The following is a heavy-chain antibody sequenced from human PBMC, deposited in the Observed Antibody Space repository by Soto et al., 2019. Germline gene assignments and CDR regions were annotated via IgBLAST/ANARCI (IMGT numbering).Heavy chain of an antibody. D-gene: IGHD2-2*01. V-gene: IGHV4-34*01. Sequence: SETLSLTCAVYGGSFSGYYWSWIRQPPGKGLEWIGEINHSGSTNYNPSLKSRVTISVDTSKNQFSLKLSSVTAADTAVYYCARGKPIPAADFDYWGQGTLVTVSS. CDR3: ARGKPIPAADFDY. J-gene: IGHJ4*02. CDR1: GGSFSGYY. CDR2: INHSGST.